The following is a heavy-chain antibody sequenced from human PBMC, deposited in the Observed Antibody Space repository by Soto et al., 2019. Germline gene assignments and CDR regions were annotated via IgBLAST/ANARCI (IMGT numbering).Heavy chain of an antibody. CDR1: GYTFTNYA. CDR2: INAGNGNT. Sequence: GASVKVSCKASGYTFTNYAVHWVRQAPGQRLEWMGWINAGNGNTKYSQKFQGRVTITRDTSASTMYMELNSLRAEDTAVYYCASDWATTWGQGTLVTVSS. J-gene: IGHJ5*02. CDR3: ASDWATT. V-gene: IGHV1-3*01. D-gene: IGHD3-9*01.